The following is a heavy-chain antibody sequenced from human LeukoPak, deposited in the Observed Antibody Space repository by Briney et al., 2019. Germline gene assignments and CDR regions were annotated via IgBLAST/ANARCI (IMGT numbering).Heavy chain of an antibody. D-gene: IGHD6-19*01. CDR3: ARGLSSVAGPFNGMDV. Sequence: SGTLSLTCAVSGGSISSSNWWSWVRQPPGKGLEWIGEIYHSGSTNYNPSLKSRVTISVDKSKNQFSLKLSSVIAADTAVYYCARGLSSVAGPFNGMDVWGQGTTVTVSS. J-gene: IGHJ6*02. V-gene: IGHV4-4*02. CDR1: GGSISSSNW. CDR2: IYHSGST.